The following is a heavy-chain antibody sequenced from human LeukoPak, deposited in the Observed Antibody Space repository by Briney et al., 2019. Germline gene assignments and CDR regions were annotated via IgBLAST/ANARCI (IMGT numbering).Heavy chain of an antibody. Sequence: GGSLRLSCAASGFSFPTYAMKWVRQAPGKGLEWVSSIRVSDGATFYGDSVKGRFTISRDNAKNSLYLQMNSLRAEDTAVYYCAKYCSSTSRYVCWFDPWGQGTLVTVSS. CDR2: IRVSDGAT. J-gene: IGHJ5*02. CDR3: AKYCSSTSRYVCWFDP. CDR1: GFSFPTYA. D-gene: IGHD2-2*01. V-gene: IGHV3-21*01.